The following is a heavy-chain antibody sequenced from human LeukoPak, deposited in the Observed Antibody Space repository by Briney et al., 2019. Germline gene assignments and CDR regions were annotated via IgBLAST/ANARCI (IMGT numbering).Heavy chain of an antibody. CDR2: VWYDGSNR. D-gene: IGHD3-10*01. V-gene: IGHV3-33*01. CDR1: GFTFNSHG. CDR3: ARANYYSSGSYYDMDV. J-gene: IGHJ6*02. Sequence: GGSLRLSCAASGFTFNSHGMHWVRQSPGKGLEWVALVWYDGSNRYYVESVKRQFTISRDNSKSTLYLQMTSLRAEDTAVYYCARANYYSSGSYYDMDVWGQGTTVTVSS.